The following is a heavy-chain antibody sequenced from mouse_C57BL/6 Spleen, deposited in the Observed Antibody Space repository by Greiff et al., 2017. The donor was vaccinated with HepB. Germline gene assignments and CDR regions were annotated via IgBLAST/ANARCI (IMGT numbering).Heavy chain of an antibody. V-gene: IGHV5-4*03. CDR1: GFTFSSYA. CDR3: ASYYGSSYAMDY. J-gene: IGHJ4*01. D-gene: IGHD1-1*01. CDR2: ISDGGSYT. Sequence: EVKLVESGGGLVKPGGSLKLSCAASGFTFSSYAMSWVRQTPEKRLEWVATISDGGSYTYYPDNVKGRFTISRDNAKNNLYLQMSHLKSEDTAMYYCASYYGSSYAMDYWGQGTSVTVSS.